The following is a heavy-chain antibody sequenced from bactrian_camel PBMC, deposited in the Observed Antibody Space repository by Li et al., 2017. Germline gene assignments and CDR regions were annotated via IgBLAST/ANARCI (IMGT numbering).Heavy chain of an antibody. CDR3: VSYSLTY. V-gene: IGHV3S25*01. CDR2: IYTGSGNT. J-gene: IGHJ4*01. Sequence: QLVESGGGSVQAGGSLRLSCAASGYTYNRNCMAWFRQAPGKEREGVARIYTGSGNTYYADSVKGRFTISRDNAKNTVYLQMNSLKPEDTAVYYCVSYSLTYWGQGTQVTVS. D-gene: IGHD3*01. CDR1: GYTYNRNC.